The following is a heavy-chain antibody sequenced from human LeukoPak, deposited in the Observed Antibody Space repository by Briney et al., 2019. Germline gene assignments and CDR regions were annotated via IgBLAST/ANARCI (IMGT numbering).Heavy chain of an antibody. CDR2: IQNDGSDK. D-gene: IGHD6-13*01. Sequence: GGSLRLSCAASGINFRSSGMHWVRQAPGKGLEWVTFIQNDGSDKSYAASVKGRFTISRDNSKNTVYLHMNSLRADDTALHYCAREGGRAAAGRFDYWGQGTLVTVSS. V-gene: IGHV3-30*02. CDR1: GINFRSSG. J-gene: IGHJ4*02. CDR3: AREGGRAAAGRFDY.